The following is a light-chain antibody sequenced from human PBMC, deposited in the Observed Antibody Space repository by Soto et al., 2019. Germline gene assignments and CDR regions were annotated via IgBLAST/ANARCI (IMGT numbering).Light chain of an antibody. CDR3: QNDYNRLLIS. CDR2: DAS. CDR1: DYIGTS. J-gene: IGKJ5*01. Sequence: EMVLTQSPATLSLSTGEGATLSCGAGDYIGTSLAWYQQRPGQAPRLLMYDASERATDIPRRFSGSGSGTDFTLTIRRLEPEDFAVYYCQNDYNRLLISFGQGTRLEIK. V-gene: IGKV3-11*01.